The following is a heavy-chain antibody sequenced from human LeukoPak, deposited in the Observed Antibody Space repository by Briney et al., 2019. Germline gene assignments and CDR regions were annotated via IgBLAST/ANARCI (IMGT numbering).Heavy chain of an antibody. V-gene: IGHV4-30-2*01. Sequence: PSETLSLTCTVSGGSISSGGYYWSWIRQPPGKGLEWIGYIYHSGSPYYNPFLKSRVTISVDRSKNQFSLKLSSVTAADTAVYYCARGVVVVPAAIPRELDYWGQGTLVTVSS. CDR3: ARGVVVVPAAIPRELDY. J-gene: IGHJ4*02. CDR1: GGSISSGGYY. D-gene: IGHD2-2*01. CDR2: IYHSGSP.